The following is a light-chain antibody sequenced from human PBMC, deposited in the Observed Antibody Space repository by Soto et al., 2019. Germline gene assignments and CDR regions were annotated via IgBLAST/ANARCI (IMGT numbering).Light chain of an antibody. CDR2: DAS. CDR1: QSISSW. J-gene: IGKJ4*01. Sequence: DIQMTQSPSTLSASVGDRVTITCRASQSISSWLAWYQQKLGRAPRLLIYDASSLESGVPPRFSGSGYGTEFTLTISSLQPDDFATYYCQQYNSYSSLTFGGGTKVDIK. CDR3: QQYNSYSSLT. V-gene: IGKV1-5*01.